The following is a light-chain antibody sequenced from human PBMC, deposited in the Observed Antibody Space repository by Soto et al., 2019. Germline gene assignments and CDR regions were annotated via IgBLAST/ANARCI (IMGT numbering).Light chain of an antibody. Sequence: EIVLTQSPATLSLSPGERATLSCRASQSVSSYLSWYQQKPGQAPRRLIFDVSKRATGIPARFSGSGSGTDFTLTISSLEPEDFAVYYGQKRVNGPTFGVGTKVEIK. CDR3: QKRVNGPT. V-gene: IGKV3-11*01. J-gene: IGKJ4*01. CDR1: QSVSSY. CDR2: DVS.